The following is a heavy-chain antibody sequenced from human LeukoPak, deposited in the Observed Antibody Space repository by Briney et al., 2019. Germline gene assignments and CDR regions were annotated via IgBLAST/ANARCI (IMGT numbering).Heavy chain of an antibody. J-gene: IGHJ6*02. CDR3: ARGGDYGVDV. D-gene: IGHD3-16*01. CDR2: IYSSGST. CDR1: GGSISSGYYY. V-gene: IGHV4-31*03. Sequence: PSETLSLTCTVSGGSISSGYYYWSWIRQHPVKGLEWIGYIYSSGSTYYNPSLKSRVTISVDTSKTQFSLNLTSVTAADTAVYYCARGGDYGVDVWAKGPRSPSP.